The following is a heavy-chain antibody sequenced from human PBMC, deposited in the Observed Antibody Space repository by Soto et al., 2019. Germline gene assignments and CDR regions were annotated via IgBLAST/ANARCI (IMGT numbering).Heavy chain of an antibody. CDR1: GFTFSSYS. Sequence: PVGSLRLSCAASGFTFSSYSMNWVRQAPGKGLEWVSYISSSSSTIYYADSVKGRFTISRDNAKNSLYLQMNSLRDEDTAVYYCARETVVVPAAIGAFDIWGQGTMVTVSS. CDR3: ARETVVVPAAIGAFDI. V-gene: IGHV3-48*02. CDR2: ISSSSSTI. D-gene: IGHD2-2*01. J-gene: IGHJ3*02.